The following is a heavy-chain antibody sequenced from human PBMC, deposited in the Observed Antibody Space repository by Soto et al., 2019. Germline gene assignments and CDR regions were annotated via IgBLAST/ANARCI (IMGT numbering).Heavy chain of an antibody. D-gene: IGHD3-10*01. V-gene: IGHV4-59*01. CDR3: AREITENWFDP. CDR2: IYYTGTT. J-gene: IGHJ5*02. CDR1: GVSMTNYF. Sequence: SETLSLTCTVSGVSMTNYFWAWIRQSPGKGLEWIGKIYYTGTTYYNPSLKSRLTISVDTSKNQFSLKLTSVTTADAAVYYCAREITENWFDPWGQGALVTVSS.